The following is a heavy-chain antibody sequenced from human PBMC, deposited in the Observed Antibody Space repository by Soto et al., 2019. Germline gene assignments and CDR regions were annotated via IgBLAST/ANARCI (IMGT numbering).Heavy chain of an antibody. Sequence: ASVKVSCKASGYTFTSYDINWVRQATGQGLEWMGWMNPNSGNTGYAQKFQGRVTMTRNTSISTAYMELSSLRSEDTAVYYYARGPYQLPTNYYYYYGMDVWGQGTTVTVSS. V-gene: IGHV1-8*01. CDR1: GYTFTSYD. CDR2: MNPNSGNT. CDR3: ARGPYQLPTNYYYYYGMDV. J-gene: IGHJ6*02. D-gene: IGHD2-2*01.